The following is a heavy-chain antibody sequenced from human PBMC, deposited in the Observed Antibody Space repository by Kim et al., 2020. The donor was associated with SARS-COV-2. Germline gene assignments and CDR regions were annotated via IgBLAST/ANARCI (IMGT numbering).Heavy chain of an antibody. V-gene: IGHV3-53*01. J-gene: IGHJ4*02. Sequence: GGSLRLSCAASGFTVRTKYMNWVRQAPGKGLEWVSVIYMEGSTYYADSVRGRFSISRDNSKNTVYLQMDSLRADDTAIYYCARGWSCDDWGQGTQVTVSS. CDR1: GFTVRTKY. CDR3: ARGWSCDD. CDR2: IYMEGST. D-gene: IGHD1-26*01.